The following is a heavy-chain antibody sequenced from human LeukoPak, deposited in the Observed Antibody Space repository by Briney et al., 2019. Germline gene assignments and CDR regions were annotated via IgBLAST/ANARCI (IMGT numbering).Heavy chain of an antibody. J-gene: IGHJ4*02. CDR2: INSDGNYT. V-gene: IGHV3-74*01. CDR1: GXTFSSYW. D-gene: IGHD6-19*01. Sequence: PGGSLRLSCAASGXTFSSYWMNWVRQAPGKGLVWVSRINSDGNYTTYADSVKGRFTISRDNAKNTLSLQMNSLRAEDTAAYYCAREYSSGWTSDYWGQGTLVTVSS. CDR3: AREYSSGWTSDY.